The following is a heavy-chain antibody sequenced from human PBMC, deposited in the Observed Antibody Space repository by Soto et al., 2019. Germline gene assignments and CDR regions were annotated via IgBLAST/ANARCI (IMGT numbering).Heavy chain of an antibody. D-gene: IGHD3-3*01. CDR2: ISAYNGNT. Sequence: QVQLVQSGAEVKKPGASVKVSCKASGYTFASYGISWVRQAPGQGLEWMGWISAYNGNTNYAQKLQGRVTMTTDTATSTAYMELRSLRYDDREVYYCARDHRHYDFGSGYYPFDCWGQGNLVTVSS. CDR1: GYTFASYG. V-gene: IGHV1-18*01. J-gene: IGHJ4*02. CDR3: ARDHRHYDFGSGYYPFDC.